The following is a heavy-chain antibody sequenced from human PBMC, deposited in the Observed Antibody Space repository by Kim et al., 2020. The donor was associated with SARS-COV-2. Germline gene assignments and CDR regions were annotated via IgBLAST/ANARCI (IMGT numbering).Heavy chain of an antibody. V-gene: IGHV3-30*04. D-gene: IGHD6-19*01. CDR2: ISYDGSNK. CDR3: ASSGRYSSGWWFSAFDI. J-gene: IGHJ3*02. Sequence: LSLTCAASGFPFSSYAMHWVRQAPGKGLEWVAVISYDGSNKYYADSVKGRFTISRDNSKNTLYLQMNSLRAEDTAVYYCASSGRYSSGWWFSAFDIWGQGTMVTVSS. CDR1: GFPFSSYA.